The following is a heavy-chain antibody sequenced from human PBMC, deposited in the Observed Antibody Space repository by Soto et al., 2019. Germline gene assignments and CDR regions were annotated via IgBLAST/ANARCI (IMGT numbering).Heavy chain of an antibody. V-gene: IGHV3-23*01. CDR2: ISGSGGST. D-gene: IGHD3-10*01. Sequence: EVQLLESGGGLVQPGGSLRLSCAASGFTFSSYAMSWVRQAPGKGLEWVSAISGSGGSTYYADSVKGRFTISRDNSKNALYLQMNSVRAEAKAVYYCAKGGFGELYVGGIDYWGQGTLVTVSS. CDR1: GFTFSSYA. J-gene: IGHJ4*02. CDR3: AKGGFGELYVGGIDY.